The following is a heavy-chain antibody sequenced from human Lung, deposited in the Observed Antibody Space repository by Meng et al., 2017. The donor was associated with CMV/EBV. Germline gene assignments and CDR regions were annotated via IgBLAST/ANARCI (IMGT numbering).Heavy chain of an antibody. V-gene: IGHV3-30*01. D-gene: IGHD1-26*01. J-gene: IGHJ4*02. CDR3: ARDAVVGPTSRSGIGYFDQ. CDR1: GFNISPYA. Sequence: GESLKISCAASGFNISPYAMQWVRQAPGKGLEWVAVISFDASNKRYADSVKGRFAISRDNSKDTLYLEMNSLRTEDTAVYYCARDAVVGPTSRSGIGYFDQWGQGTLVTSPQ. CDR2: ISFDASNK.